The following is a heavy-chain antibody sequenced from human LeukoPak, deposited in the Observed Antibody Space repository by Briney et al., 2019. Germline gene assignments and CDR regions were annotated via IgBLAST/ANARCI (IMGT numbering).Heavy chain of an antibody. D-gene: IGHD2-15*01. CDR1: GFTFSNAW. CDR2: IKSKTDGGTT. J-gene: IGHJ4*02. CDR3: TTYDVVVVVAARFVDY. Sequence: GGSLRLSCAASGFTFSNAWMSWVRQAPGKGLEWVGRIKSKTDGGTTDYAAPVKGRFTISRDDSKNTLYLQMNSLKTEDTAVYYCTTYDVVVVVAARFVDYWGQGTPVTVSS. V-gene: IGHV3-15*01.